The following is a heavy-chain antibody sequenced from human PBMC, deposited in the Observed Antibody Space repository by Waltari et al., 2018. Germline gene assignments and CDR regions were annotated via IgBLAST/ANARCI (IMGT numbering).Heavy chain of an antibody. V-gene: IGHV3-74*01. CDR1: GFTFSNYW. CDR3: VLYSSELLGDC. CDR2: ISTKGRIT. J-gene: IGHJ4*02. Sequence: EVQLVESGGGLVQPGGSLRLSCAASGFTFSNYWMHWVRQAPGKGLGSVSHISTKGRITNYADSVKGRFTISRDNAKNTLFLQMNSLRGEDTAVYYCVLYSSELLGDCWGQGTLVTVS. D-gene: IGHD6-25*01.